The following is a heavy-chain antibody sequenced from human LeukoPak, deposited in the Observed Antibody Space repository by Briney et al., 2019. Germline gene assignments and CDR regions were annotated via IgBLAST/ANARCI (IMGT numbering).Heavy chain of an antibody. J-gene: IGHJ4*02. CDR3: TREGGFYRPLDY. D-gene: IGHD3-3*01. V-gene: IGHV4-4*02. CDR2: VHLDGRT. Sequence: SGTLSLTCAVSGGSVTSTNWWTWVRQPPGKGLEWIGEVHLDGRTNYNPSLTGRLTLSVDLYENHISLKLTSVTAADTAVYYCTREGGFYRPLDYLGQGTLVTVSS. CDR1: GGSVTSTNW.